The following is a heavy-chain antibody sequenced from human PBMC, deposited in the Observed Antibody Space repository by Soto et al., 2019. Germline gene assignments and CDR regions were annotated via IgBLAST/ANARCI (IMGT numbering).Heavy chain of an antibody. CDR1: GFTFSTYS. V-gene: IGHV3-21*01. D-gene: IGHD3-10*01. CDR2: ISSSSSYM. J-gene: IGHJ4*02. Sequence: GGSLRLSCAASGFTFSTYSMNWVRQAPGKGLEWVSFISSSSSYMNYADSVKGRFTISRDNSKNSLYLHMNSLRAEDTAVYYCARDHYGSGNYYFDYWGQGTLVTVSS. CDR3: ARDHYGSGNYYFDY.